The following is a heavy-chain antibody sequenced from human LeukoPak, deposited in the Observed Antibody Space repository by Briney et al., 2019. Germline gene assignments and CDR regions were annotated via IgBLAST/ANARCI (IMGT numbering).Heavy chain of an antibody. CDR2: IYYSGRT. CDR3: ARRRYYDGSGYLE. Sequence: SETLSLTCSVSGDSVSRSDSYWDWIRQPPGKGLEWIGTIYYSGRTYYSSSLKSRVTMSVDPSNNQFSLNLRSVTAADTALYYCARRRYYDGSGYLEWGQGTLLSVSS. J-gene: IGHJ1*01. V-gene: IGHV4-39*01. D-gene: IGHD3-22*01. CDR1: GDSVSRSDSY.